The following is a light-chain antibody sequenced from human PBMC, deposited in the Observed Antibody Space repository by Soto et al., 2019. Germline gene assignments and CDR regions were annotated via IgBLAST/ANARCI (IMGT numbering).Light chain of an antibody. Sequence: EIVLTQSPATLSLSPGERATLSCRASQGVSSYLAWYQQKPGQAPRLLIYDASNRATGIPARFSGSGPGTDFTLTISSQEPEDFAVYYCQQRSNWHSITFGQGTRLEIK. CDR3: QQRSNWHSIT. V-gene: IGKV3D-11*01. J-gene: IGKJ5*01. CDR2: DAS. CDR1: QGVSSY.